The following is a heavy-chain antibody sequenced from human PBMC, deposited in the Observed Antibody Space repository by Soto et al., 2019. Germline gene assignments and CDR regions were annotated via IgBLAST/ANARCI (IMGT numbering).Heavy chain of an antibody. CDR3: AKVRLGSGWSRDHDAFDI. CDR1: GFTFSSYA. V-gene: IGHV3-23*01. Sequence: GGSLRLSCAASGFTFSSYAMSWVRQAPGKGLEWVSAISGSGGSTYYADSVKGRFTISRDNPKNTLYLQMNSLRAEDTAVYYCAKVRLGSGWSRDHDAFDIWGQGTMVTVSS. CDR2: ISGSGGST. J-gene: IGHJ3*02. D-gene: IGHD6-19*01.